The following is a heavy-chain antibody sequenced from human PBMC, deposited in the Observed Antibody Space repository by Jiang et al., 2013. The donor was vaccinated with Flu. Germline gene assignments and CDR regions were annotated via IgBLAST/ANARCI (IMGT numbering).Heavy chain of an antibody. CDR2: IXYSDDSNSGST. D-gene: IGHD2/OR15-2a*01. V-gene: IGHV4-59*08. Sequence: ETLSLTCTVSGGSMSSYYWSWIRQPPGKGLEWIGYIXYSDDSNSGSTNYNPSLQSRVTISVDTSKRQFSLRVRSVTAADTAVYYCARHLTYHFDYWGQGTLVTVSS. CDR1: GGSMSSYY. J-gene: IGHJ4*02. CDR3: ARHLTYHFDY.